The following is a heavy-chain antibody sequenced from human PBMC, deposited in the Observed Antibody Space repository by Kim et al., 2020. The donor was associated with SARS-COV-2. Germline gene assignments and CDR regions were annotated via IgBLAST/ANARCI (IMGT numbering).Heavy chain of an antibody. V-gene: IGHV1-8*01. J-gene: IGHJ4*02. CDR2: MNPNSGNT. D-gene: IGHD3-3*01. Sequence: ASVKVSCKASGYTFTSYDINWVRQATGQGLEWMGWMNPNSGNTGYAQKFQGRVTMTRNTSISTAYMELSSLRSEDTAVYYCAREGITIFGVVIPYFDYWGQGTLVTVSS. CDR1: GYTFTSYD. CDR3: AREGITIFGVVIPYFDY.